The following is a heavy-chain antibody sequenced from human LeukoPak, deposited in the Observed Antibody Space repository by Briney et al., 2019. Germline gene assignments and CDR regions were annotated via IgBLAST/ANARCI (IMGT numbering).Heavy chain of an antibody. Sequence: PGGSLRLSCAASGFTFSSYSMNWVRQAPGKGLEWVSSISSSSSYIYYADSVKGRFTISRDNAKNSLYLQMNSLRAEDTAVYYCAGGRDYSNRDLDYWGQGTLITVSS. V-gene: IGHV3-21*01. CDR2: ISSSSSYI. CDR1: GFTFSSYS. D-gene: IGHD4-11*01. J-gene: IGHJ4*02. CDR3: AGGRDYSNRDLDY.